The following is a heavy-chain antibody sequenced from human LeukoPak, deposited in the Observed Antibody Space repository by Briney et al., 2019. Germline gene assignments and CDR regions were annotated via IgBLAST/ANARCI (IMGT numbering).Heavy chain of an antibody. CDR1: GFTFTHYA. CDR2: IFYGGTIQ. J-gene: IGHJ6*03. D-gene: IGHD6-19*01. CDR3: ARDYSSGWYANMDV. V-gene: IGHV3-30*03. Sequence: PGVSLRLSCAASGFTFTHYAMHWVRQTPGKGLEWVAVIFYGGTIQYYSDSVRGRLIVSRDNPKNTLYLQMNSLRAEDTAVYYCARDYSSGWYANMDVWGKGTTVTVSS.